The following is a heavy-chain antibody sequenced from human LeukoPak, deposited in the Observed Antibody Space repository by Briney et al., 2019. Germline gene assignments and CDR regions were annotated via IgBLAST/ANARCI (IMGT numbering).Heavy chain of an antibody. D-gene: IGHD3-22*01. Sequence: SETLSLTCAVYGGSFSDCYWSWIRQPPGKGLEWIGEINHRGNTNLNPSLKSRVTISVDTSKNQFSLRLMSVTAADTAVYYCAGSSYIGLDFWGQGILVTVSS. CDR2: INHRGNT. V-gene: IGHV4-34*01. J-gene: IGHJ4*02. CDR3: AGSSYIGLDF. CDR1: GGSFSDCY.